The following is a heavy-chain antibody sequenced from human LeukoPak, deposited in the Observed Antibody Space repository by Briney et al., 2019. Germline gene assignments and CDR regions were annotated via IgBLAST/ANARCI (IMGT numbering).Heavy chain of an antibody. V-gene: IGHV4-59*01. J-gene: IGHJ3*02. D-gene: IGHD2-15*01. CDR2: ISYSGST. Sequence: PSETLSLTCTVSGGSISSYYWSWIRQPPGKGLEWIGYISYSGSTNYNPSLKSRVTISVDTSKNQSSLNLSSVTAADTAVYYCERDGYCSGGSCYSGRVFDIWGQGTMVTVSS. CDR1: GGSISSYY. CDR3: ERDGYCSGGSCYSGRVFDI.